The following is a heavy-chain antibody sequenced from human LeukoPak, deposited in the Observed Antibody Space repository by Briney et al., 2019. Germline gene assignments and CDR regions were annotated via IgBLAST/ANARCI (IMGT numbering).Heavy chain of an antibody. J-gene: IGHJ4*02. V-gene: IGHV3-48*03. CDR2: ISNIDTTI. Sequence: GGSLRLSCEASGFTFSSYEMNWVRRAPGKGLEWVSYISNIDTTIYYADSVKGRFTISRDNAKNSLYLQMNSLRAEDTALYYCAREGAGIMIRGVILDYWGQGTLVTVSS. D-gene: IGHD3-10*01. CDR3: AREGAGIMIRGVILDY. CDR1: GFTFSSYE.